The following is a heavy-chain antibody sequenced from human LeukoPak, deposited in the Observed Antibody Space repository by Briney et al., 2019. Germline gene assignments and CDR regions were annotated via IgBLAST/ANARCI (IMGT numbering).Heavy chain of an antibody. J-gene: IGHJ6*03. CDR2: IRYDGSNK. D-gene: IGHD6-19*01. Sequence: PGGSLRLSCAASGFTFSSYGMHWVRQAPGKGLEWVAFIRYDGSNKYYADSVKGRFTISRDNSKNTLYLQMNSLRAEDTAVYYCAKDLYSSGPGWYMDVWGKGTTVTVSS. V-gene: IGHV3-30*02. CDR3: AKDLYSSGPGWYMDV. CDR1: GFTFSSYG.